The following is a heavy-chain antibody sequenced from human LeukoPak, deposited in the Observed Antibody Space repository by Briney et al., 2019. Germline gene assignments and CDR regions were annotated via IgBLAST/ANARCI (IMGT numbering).Heavy chain of an antibody. V-gene: IGHV4-61*02. CDR3: ARLIGSYSPFDY. CDR1: GGSISSGSYY. Sequence: SETLSLTCTVSGGSISSGSYYWSWIRQPAGKGLEWIGRIYTSGSTNYNPSLKSRVTISVDTSKNQFSLKLSSVTAADTAVYYCARLIGSYSPFDYWGQGTLVTVSS. D-gene: IGHD1-26*01. J-gene: IGHJ4*02. CDR2: IYTSGST.